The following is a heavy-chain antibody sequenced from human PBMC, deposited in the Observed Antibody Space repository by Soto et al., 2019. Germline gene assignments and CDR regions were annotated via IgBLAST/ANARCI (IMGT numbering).Heavy chain of an antibody. J-gene: IGHJ4*02. D-gene: IGHD3-10*01. V-gene: IGHV1-18*01. CDR2: ISTHNGNT. CDR1: GYSFTPHG. CDR3: ARTLGSSGFDY. Sequence: QVQLVQSGPEVKKPGASVKVSCKASGYSFTPHGIAWVRQAPGQGLEWMGWISTHNGNTKYEQKVQDRVTMTTDTSTTTAYMELRSLRSDDTAMYYCARTLGSSGFDYWGQGTLVAVSS.